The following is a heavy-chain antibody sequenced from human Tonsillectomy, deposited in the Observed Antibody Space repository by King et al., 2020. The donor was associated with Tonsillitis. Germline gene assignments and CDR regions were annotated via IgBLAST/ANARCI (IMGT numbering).Heavy chain of an antibody. V-gene: IGHV3-23*01. Sequence: EVQLLESGGDLVQPGGSLRLSCAASGFTFSDSALAWVRQAPGKGLEWVSVLSVNGSTTSYADSVKGRFAVSRDISKNTLYLLMNSLRAEDTAVYYCAKGALTGPIKWYYDFWGQGTLVTVSS. CDR1: GFTFSDSA. J-gene: IGHJ4*02. D-gene: IGHD3-9*01. CDR2: LSVNGSTT. CDR3: AKGALTGPIKWYYDF.